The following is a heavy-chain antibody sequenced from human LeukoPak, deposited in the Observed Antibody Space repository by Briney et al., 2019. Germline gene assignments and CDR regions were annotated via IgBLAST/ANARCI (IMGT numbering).Heavy chain of an antibody. D-gene: IGHD3-22*01. J-gene: IGHJ4*02. CDR3: AKFAGIYDSSGFDY. CDR1: GGSFSGYY. V-gene: IGHV4-34*01. Sequence: SETLSLTCAVYGGSFSGYYWSWIRQPPGKGLEWIGEINHSGSTDYNPSPKSRVTISVDTSKNQFSLKLSSVTAADTAVYYCAKFAGIYDSSGFDYWGQGTLVTVSS. CDR2: INHSGST.